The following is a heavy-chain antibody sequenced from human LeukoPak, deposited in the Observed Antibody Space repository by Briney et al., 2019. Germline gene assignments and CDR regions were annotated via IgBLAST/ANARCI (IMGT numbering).Heavy chain of an antibody. D-gene: IGHD3-22*01. Sequence: GEALKISCEGSGYSFTSYWIGWVRQMPGKGLAWVAIIYPGDSDTIYSPSFQGQVTISADNSISPAYLQWSSLKASDTAMYYCASSSDSRGFYDYFDYWGQGTLVTVSS. V-gene: IGHV5-51*01. CDR2: IYPGDSDT. CDR3: ASSSDSRGFYDYFDY. CDR1: GYSFTSYW. J-gene: IGHJ4*02.